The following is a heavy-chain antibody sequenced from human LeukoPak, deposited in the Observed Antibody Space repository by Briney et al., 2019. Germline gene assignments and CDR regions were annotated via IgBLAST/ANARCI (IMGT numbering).Heavy chain of an antibody. D-gene: IGHD1-7*01. J-gene: IGHJ4*02. CDR2: ISGYNDNP. Sequence: ASVKVSCRASGYTFTSFGIHWVRQAPGKGLEWMRWISGYNDNPHYAQKFQDRVTMTTDTSTSTAYMELRSLTSDDTAVYYCARDGTSTDDYWGQGTLVTVSS. V-gene: IGHV1-18*01. CDR1: GYTFTSFG. CDR3: ARDGTSTDDY.